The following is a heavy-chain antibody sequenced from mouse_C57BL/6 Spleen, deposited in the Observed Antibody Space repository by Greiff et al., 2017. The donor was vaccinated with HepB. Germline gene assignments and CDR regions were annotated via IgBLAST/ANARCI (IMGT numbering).Heavy chain of an antibody. Sequence: QVQLQQPGAELVRPGSSVKLSCKASGYTFTSYWMHWVKQRPIQGLEWIGNIDPSDSETHYNQKFKDKATLTVDKSSSTAYMQLSSLTSEDSAVYYCALYDSYWYFDVWGTGTTVTVSS. CDR3: ALYDSYWYFDV. V-gene: IGHV1-52*01. J-gene: IGHJ1*03. CDR2: IDPSDSET. CDR1: GYTFTSYW. D-gene: IGHD2-3*01.